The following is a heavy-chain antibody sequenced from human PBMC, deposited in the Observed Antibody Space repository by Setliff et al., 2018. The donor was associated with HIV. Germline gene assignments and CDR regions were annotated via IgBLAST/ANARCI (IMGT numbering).Heavy chain of an antibody. CDR1: GGSFSGYY. CDR3: ARGFWEIYYYYYMDV. CDR2: INHSGST. J-gene: IGHJ6*03. D-gene: IGHD3-10*01. Sequence: SETLSLTCAVYGGSFSGYYWSWIRQPPGKGLEWSWEINHSGSTNYNPSLKSRVTISVDTSKNQFSLKLSSVTAADTAVYYCARGFWEIYYYYYMDVWGKGTTVTVSS. V-gene: IGHV4-34*01.